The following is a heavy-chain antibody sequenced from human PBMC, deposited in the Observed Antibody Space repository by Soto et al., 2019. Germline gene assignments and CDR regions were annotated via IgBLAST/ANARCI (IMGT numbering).Heavy chain of an antibody. CDR1: GFTFSNAW. D-gene: IGHD6-19*01. CDR2: IKSKTDGGTT. Sequence: GGSLRLSCAASGFTFSNAWMSWVRQAPGKGLEWVGRIKSKTDGGTTDYAAPVKGRFTISRDDLKNTLYLQMNSLKTEDTAVYYCTTDLSDSSGWYGVNIWGQGTMVTVSS. V-gene: IGHV3-15*01. J-gene: IGHJ3*02. CDR3: TTDLSDSSGWYGVNI.